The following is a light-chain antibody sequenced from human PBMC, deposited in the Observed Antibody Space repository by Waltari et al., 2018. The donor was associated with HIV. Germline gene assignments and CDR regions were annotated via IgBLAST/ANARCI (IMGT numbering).Light chain of an antibody. V-gene: IGLV2-23*02. J-gene: IGLJ1*01. Sequence: QSALTQPASVSGSPGQSITIPCTGPSSDVGGYNYASWYQQHPGKAPKLMIYDVSKRPSGVSNRFSGSKSGNTASLTISGLQAEDEADYYCCSYAGSSTYVFGTGTKVTVL. CDR2: DVS. CDR3: CSYAGSSTYV. CDR1: SSDVGGYNY.